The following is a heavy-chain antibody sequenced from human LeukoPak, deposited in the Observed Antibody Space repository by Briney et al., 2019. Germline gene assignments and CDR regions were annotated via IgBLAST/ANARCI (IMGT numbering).Heavy chain of an antibody. CDR2: ISNSGTNK. CDR3: AKDPRGSYSRDYYYYMDV. D-gene: IGHD1-26*01. Sequence: GGSLRLSCAGSGFVFRNYYMSWIRQAPGKGLEWVSYISNSGTNKYYADSVKGRFTISRDNSKNTLYLQMNSLRAEDAAVYYCAKDPRGSYSRDYYYYMDVWGKGTTVTVSS. J-gene: IGHJ6*03. CDR1: GFVFRNYY. V-gene: IGHV3-11*04.